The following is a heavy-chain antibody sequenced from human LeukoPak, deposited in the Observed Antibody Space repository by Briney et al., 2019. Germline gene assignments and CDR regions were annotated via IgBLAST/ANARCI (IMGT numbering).Heavy chain of an antibody. CDR2: ISWNSGSI. CDR1: GFTFDDYA. Sequence: PGRSLRLSCAASGFTFDDYAMHWVRQAPGKGLEWIPGISWNSGSIGYADSVKGRFTISRDNAKNSLYLQMNSLRAEDTALYYCSRSGVAYYYYYGMDVWGQGTTVTVSS. CDR3: SRSGVAYYYYYGMDV. V-gene: IGHV3-9*01. D-gene: IGHD2-15*01. J-gene: IGHJ6*02.